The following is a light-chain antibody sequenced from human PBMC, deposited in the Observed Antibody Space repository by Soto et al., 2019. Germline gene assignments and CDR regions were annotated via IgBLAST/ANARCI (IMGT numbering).Light chain of an antibody. Sequence: DIQMTQSPSTLSASVGDRVTITCRASQSISSWLAWFQQKPGKAPNLLIYGASSLERGVPSRFSGSASGTEFTLTISSLQPDDFATYYCQQYNSYPWTFGQGTKVEIK. CDR2: GAS. J-gene: IGKJ1*01. CDR1: QSISSW. V-gene: IGKV1-5*01. CDR3: QQYNSYPWT.